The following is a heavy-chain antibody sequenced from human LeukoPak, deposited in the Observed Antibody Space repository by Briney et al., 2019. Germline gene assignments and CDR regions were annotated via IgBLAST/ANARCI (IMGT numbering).Heavy chain of an antibody. CDR2: ICSGGST. D-gene: IGHD1-1*01. V-gene: IGHV3-53*01. J-gene: IGHJ4*02. CDR1: GFTVSSNH. Sequence: GGSLRLSCAAPGFTVSSNHMTWVRQAPGKGLEWVSVICSGGSTDYADSVKGRFTISRDNSKNTLYLQMNSLRAEDTAVYHCARGPAGYNWGQGTLVTVSS. CDR3: ARGPAGYN.